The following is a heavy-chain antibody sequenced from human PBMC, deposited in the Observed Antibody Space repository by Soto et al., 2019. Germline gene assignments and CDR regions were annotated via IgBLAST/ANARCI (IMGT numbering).Heavy chain of an antibody. V-gene: IGHV3-9*01. CDR2: ISWNSGSI. Sequence: GGSLRLSCAASGFTFDDYAMHWVRQAPGKGLEWVSGISWNSGSIGYADSVKGRFTISRDNAKNSLYLQMNSLRAEDTALYYCAKATGAVAATKHDAFDIWGQGTMVTVSS. J-gene: IGHJ3*02. CDR1: GFTFDDYA. D-gene: IGHD2-15*01. CDR3: AKATGAVAATKHDAFDI.